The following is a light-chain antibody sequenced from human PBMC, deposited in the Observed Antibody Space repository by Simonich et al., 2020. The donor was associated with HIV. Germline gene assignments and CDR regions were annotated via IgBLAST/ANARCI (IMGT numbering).Light chain of an antibody. Sequence: QSALTQPASVSGSPGQSITLSCTGTHNDVGCYNYVSWYQQLPGTAPKLLIYRNNQRPSGVPDRCSGSKSGTSASLAISGLRSEDEADYYCAAWDDSLSGWVFGGGTKLTVL. CDR2: RNN. CDR1: HNDVGCYNY. V-gene: IGLV1-47*01. J-gene: IGLJ3*02. CDR3: AAWDDSLSGWV.